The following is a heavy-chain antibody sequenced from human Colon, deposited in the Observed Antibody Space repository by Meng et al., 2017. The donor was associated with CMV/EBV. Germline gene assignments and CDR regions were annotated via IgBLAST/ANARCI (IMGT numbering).Heavy chain of an antibody. CDR3: ATDASTVTTNY. Sequence: GESLKISCAASGFSFSSSSMHWVRQAPGKGMEYVAAISSDGRNKYYADSLKGRFTISKDNSKSTLYLEMGSLRPEDMGVYYCATDASTVTTNYWGQGTLVTVSS. V-gene: IGHV3-64*02. CDR2: ISSDGRNK. CDR1: GFSFSSSS. D-gene: IGHD4-17*01. J-gene: IGHJ4*02.